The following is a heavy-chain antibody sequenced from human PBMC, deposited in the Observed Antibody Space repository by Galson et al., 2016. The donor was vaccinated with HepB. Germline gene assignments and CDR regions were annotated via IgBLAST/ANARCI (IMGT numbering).Heavy chain of an antibody. Sequence: SETLSLTCSVSGDSLISDSYYWDWIRQSPGKGLEWIGTLYDSGSTYYNPSLKSRVTISVDTSKNQFSLKLSSVTAADTAVYYCARQEVVVVGDLRPSWVDPWGRGILVTVSS. CDR2: LYDSGST. CDR1: GDSLISDSYY. CDR3: ARQEVVVVGDLRPSWVDP. D-gene: IGHD2-15*01. V-gene: IGHV4-39*01. J-gene: IGHJ5*02.